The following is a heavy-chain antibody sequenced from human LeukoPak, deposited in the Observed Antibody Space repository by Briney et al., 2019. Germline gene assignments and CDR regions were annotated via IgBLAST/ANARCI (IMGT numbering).Heavy chain of an antibody. J-gene: IGHJ6*02. CDR1: GLTFSSYW. CDR2: IWYDGSNK. D-gene: IGHD3-22*01. V-gene: IGHV3-33*08. CDR3: ARVLLPLYGMDV. Sequence: PGGSLRLSCAASGLTFSSYWMSWVRQAPGKGLEWVAVIWYDGSNKYYADSVKGRFTISRDNSKNTLYLQMNSLRAEDTAVYYCARVLLPLYGMDVWGQGTTVTVSS.